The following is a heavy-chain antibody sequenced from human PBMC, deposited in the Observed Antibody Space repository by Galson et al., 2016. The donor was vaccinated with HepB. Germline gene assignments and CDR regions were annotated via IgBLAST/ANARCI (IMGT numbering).Heavy chain of an antibody. CDR1: GFTLSNYA. J-gene: IGHJ4*02. CDR2: MSYDGSSI. Sequence: SLRLSCAVSGFTLSNYAMHWVRQAPGKGLEWVAFMSYDGSSIHYADSVKGRFTISRDNSKSTLYLQMNSLRGEDTAMYYCARGDGPGSFLIDYWGQGTLVTVSS. CDR3: ARGDGPGSFLIDY. D-gene: IGHD3-10*01. V-gene: IGHV3-30-3*01.